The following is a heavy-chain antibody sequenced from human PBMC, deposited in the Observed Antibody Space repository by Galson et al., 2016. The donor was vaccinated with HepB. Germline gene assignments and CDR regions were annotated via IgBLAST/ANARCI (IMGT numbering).Heavy chain of an antibody. J-gene: IGHJ6*02. V-gene: IGHV3-72*01. Sequence: SLRLSCAASGFTFSDXXMDXVRQAXGKGLEWVARSRDKAHSYSTEYAASVKGRFTISRDDSKNLLYLQMNGLKIEDTAMYYCARCPYCGDCYLPSDVWGQGTTVTVSS. CDR3: ARCPYCGDCYLPSDV. CDR2: SRDKAHSYST. CDR1: GFTFSDXX. D-gene: IGHD2-21*02.